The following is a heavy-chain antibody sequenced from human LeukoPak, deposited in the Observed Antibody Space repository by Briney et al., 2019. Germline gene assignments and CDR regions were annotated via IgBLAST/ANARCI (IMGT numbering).Heavy chain of an antibody. CDR2: INHSGST. CDR3: ARGGSSSADY. J-gene: IGHJ4*02. D-gene: IGHD6-6*01. V-gene: IGHV4-38-2*02. Sequence: SETLSLTCTVSGYSISSGYYWGWIRQPPGKGLEWIGEINHSGSTNYNPSLKSRVTISVDTSKNQFSLKLSSVTAADTAVYYCARGGSSSADYWGQGTLVTVSS. CDR1: GYSISSGYY.